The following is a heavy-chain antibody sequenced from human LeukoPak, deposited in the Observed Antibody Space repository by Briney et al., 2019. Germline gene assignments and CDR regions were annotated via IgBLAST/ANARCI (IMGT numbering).Heavy chain of an antibody. CDR3: AIDANYYDSSGYLIPFDY. V-gene: IGHV3-23*02. Sequence: GGSLRLSCSASGFAFSRFAMTWARQLPGKGLDWVSSISGNGHQTYYGDSVEGRFSVSRDNPKNILYPQMDSVRDDDWALFYCAIDANYYDSSGYLIPFDYWGQGTLVTVSS. D-gene: IGHD3-22*01. J-gene: IGHJ4*02. CDR2: ISGNGHQT. CDR1: GFAFSRFA.